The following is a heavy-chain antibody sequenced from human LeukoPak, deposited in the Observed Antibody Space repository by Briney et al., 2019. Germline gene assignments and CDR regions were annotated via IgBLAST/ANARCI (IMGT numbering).Heavy chain of an antibody. CDR1: GGSISSGSYY. CDR2: IYTSGST. J-gene: IGHJ6*03. V-gene: IGHV4-61*02. CDR3: ARDRQLGYNYYYMDV. D-gene: IGHD6-6*01. Sequence: PSQTLSLTCTVSGGSISSGSYYWSWIRQPAGKGLEWIGRIYTSGSTNYNPSLKSRVTISVDTSKNQFSLKLSSVTAADTAVYYCARDRQLGYNYYYMDVWGKGTTVTVSS.